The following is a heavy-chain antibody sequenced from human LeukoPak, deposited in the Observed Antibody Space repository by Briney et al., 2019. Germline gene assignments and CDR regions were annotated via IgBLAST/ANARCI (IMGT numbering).Heavy chain of an antibody. CDR3: ARLPSGYSGYPYSDY. CDR1: GYRFISYW. V-gene: IGHV5-10-1*01. CDR2: IDPSDSYT. Sequence: GESLQISCQGSGYRFISYWITWVRQMPGKGLEWMGRIDPSDSYTTYSPSFQGHVTISADKSISTAYLQWSSLKASDTAMSYCARLPSGYSGYPYSDYWGQGTLVTVSS. D-gene: IGHD5-12*01. J-gene: IGHJ4*02.